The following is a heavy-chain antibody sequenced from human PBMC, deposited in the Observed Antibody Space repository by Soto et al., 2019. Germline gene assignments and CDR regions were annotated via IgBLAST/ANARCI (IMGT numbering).Heavy chain of an antibody. Sequence: QVQLVQSGAEVKKPGSSVTVSCKASGFTFSSYAISWARQAPGQGLEWMGGIIPFFGTPNYAQRFQGRLTITADRSTSTTYMELSSLRPEDTALYYCARDKGAYYSHFVSWGQGTLVTVSS. J-gene: IGHJ4*02. D-gene: IGHD3-22*01. CDR3: ARDKGAYYSHFVS. CDR1: GFTFSSYA. CDR2: IIPFFGTP. V-gene: IGHV1-69*06.